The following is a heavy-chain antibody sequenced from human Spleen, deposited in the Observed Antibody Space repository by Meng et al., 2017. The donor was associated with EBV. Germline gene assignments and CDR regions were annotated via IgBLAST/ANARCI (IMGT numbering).Heavy chain of an antibody. CDR2: VNHGAST. Sequence: QVQLQQWGAGVLXXXXXLXLTXAXYGWSFNGYYWSWVRQSPAKGLEWIGEVNHGASTNYNPSLKSRVTISLDKSKNQFSLKLTSLTAADTAVYYCATAGTGVTGDRWHFDHWGRGTLVTVSS. CDR1: GWSFNGYY. J-gene: IGHJ2*01. V-gene: IGHV4-34*01. D-gene: IGHD7-27*01. CDR3: ATAGTGVTGDRWHFDH.